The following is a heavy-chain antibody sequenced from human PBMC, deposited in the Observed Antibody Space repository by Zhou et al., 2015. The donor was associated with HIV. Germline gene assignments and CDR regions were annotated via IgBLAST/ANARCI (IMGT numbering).Heavy chain of an antibody. CDR1: GGTFSSYT. Sequence: QVQLVQSGAEVKKPGSSVKVSCKASGGTFSSYTINWVRQAPGQGLEWMGGIIPIFGTANYAQKFQGRVTITADESTSTAYMELSSLRSEDTAVYYCARENLHRYSGSRHFDYWGQGTLVTVSS. V-gene: IGHV1-69*01. CDR3: ARENLHRYSGSRHFDY. D-gene: IGHD1-26*01. J-gene: IGHJ4*02. CDR2: IIPIFGTA.